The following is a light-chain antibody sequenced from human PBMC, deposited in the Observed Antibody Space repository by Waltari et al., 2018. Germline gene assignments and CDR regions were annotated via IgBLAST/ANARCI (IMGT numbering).Light chain of an antibody. Sequence: DIVLTQSPGTLSLSPGARATLSCRASQSVRRTLAWYQQKPGQAPRLLIYDASTRATGVPDRFSGSGFGTDFSLTISRLEPEDFAVYYCQKYGTLPATFGQGTKVEIK. CDR2: DAS. CDR1: QSVRRT. V-gene: IGKV3-20*01. CDR3: QKYGTLPAT. J-gene: IGKJ1*01.